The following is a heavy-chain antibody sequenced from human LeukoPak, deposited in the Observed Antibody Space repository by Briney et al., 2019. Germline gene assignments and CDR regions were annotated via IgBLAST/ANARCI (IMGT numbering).Heavy chain of an antibody. Sequence: GGSLRLSCAASGFTFSSYGMHWVRQAPGKGLEWVAVISYDGSNKYYADSVKGRFTISRDNSKNTLYLQMNSLRAEDTAVYYCAKDSDILTGYPNYFDYWGQGTLVTVSS. CDR2: ISYDGSNK. CDR3: AKDSDILTGYPNYFDY. J-gene: IGHJ4*02. V-gene: IGHV3-30*18. D-gene: IGHD3-9*01. CDR1: GFTFSSYG.